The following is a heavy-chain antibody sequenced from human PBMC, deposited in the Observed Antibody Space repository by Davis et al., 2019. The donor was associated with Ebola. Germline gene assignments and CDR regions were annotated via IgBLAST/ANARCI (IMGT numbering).Heavy chain of an antibody. CDR1: GYTLTELS. Sequence: ASVKVSCKVSGYTLTELSMHWVRQAPGKGLEWMGGFDPEDGETIYAQKFQGRVTMTEDTSTDTAYMELSSLRSEDTAVYYCATDKRRVDGFWSGYNYYGMDVWGQGTTVTVSS. CDR2: FDPEDGET. V-gene: IGHV1-24*01. CDR3: ATDKRRVDGFWSGYNYYGMDV. D-gene: IGHD3-3*01. J-gene: IGHJ6*02.